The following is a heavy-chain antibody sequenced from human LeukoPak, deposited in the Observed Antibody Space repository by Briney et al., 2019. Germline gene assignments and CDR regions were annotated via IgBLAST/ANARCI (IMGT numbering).Heavy chain of an antibody. J-gene: IGHJ3*02. V-gene: IGHV4-61*01. CDR3: ARQNRDAFDI. CDR1: GGSVSSGSHY. Sequence: SETLSLTCTVSGGSVSSGSHYWSWIRQPPGKGLEWIGYIYYSGSTKYNPSLKSRVTISVDTSKNQFSLKLSSVTAADTAVYYCARQNRDAFDIWGQGTMVTVSS. CDR2: IYYSGST.